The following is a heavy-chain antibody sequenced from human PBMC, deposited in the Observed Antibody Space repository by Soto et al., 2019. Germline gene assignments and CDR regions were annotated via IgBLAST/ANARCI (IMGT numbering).Heavy chain of an antibody. CDR1: GYTFTSYG. Sequence: ASVKVSCKASGYTFTSYGISWVRQAPGQGLEWMGWISAYNGNTNYAQKLQGRVTMTTDTSTSTAYMELRSLRSDDTAVYYCARSYCSCGSCYDGGDYWGQGTLVTVSS. CDR3: ARSYCSCGSCYDGGDY. J-gene: IGHJ4*02. CDR2: ISAYNGNT. D-gene: IGHD2-15*01. V-gene: IGHV1-18*01.